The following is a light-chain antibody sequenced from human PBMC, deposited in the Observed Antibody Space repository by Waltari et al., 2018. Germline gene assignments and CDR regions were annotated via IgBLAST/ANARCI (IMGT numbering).Light chain of an antibody. V-gene: IGKV2-28*01. J-gene: IGKJ2*01. Sequence: DIVMTQSPLSLPVTPGEPASISCRSSQSLLHRNGKTFSAWYLQKPGQSPQVLIYLGSHRASGVPDRFSGSDSGTDFTLKINRVEAEDVGVYYCMQGLQIPYTFGQGTKLEIK. CDR3: MQGLQIPYT. CDR2: LGS. CDR1: QSLLHRNGKTF.